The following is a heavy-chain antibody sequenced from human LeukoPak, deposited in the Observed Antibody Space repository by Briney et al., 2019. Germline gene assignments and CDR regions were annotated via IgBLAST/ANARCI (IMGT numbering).Heavy chain of an antibody. Sequence: GESLKISCKGSGYSFTSYWIGGVRQMPGKGLEWMGIIYPGDSDTRYSPSFQSQVTISADKSISTAYLQWSSLKASDTAMYYCARHGGTGTTHYYYYYMDVWGKGTTVTVSS. CDR3: ARHGGTGTTHYYYYYMDV. CDR1: GYSFTSYW. J-gene: IGHJ6*03. D-gene: IGHD1-7*01. CDR2: IYPGDSDT. V-gene: IGHV5-51*01.